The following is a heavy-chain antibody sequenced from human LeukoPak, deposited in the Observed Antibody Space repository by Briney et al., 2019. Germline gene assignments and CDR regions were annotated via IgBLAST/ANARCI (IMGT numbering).Heavy chain of an antibody. CDR1: GGSISSSTYY. CDR2: IHYSGGS. Sequence: PSETLSLTCTVSGGSISSSTYYWGWIRQPPGKGLEWIGSIHYSGGSYYNPSLTGRVTMSVDTSKNQFSLNLSSVTAADTAVYYCARHFFDWLPRGQNWFDYWGQGTLVTVSS. V-gene: IGHV4-39*01. CDR3: ARHFFDWLPRGQNWFDY. J-gene: IGHJ4*02. D-gene: IGHD3-9*01.